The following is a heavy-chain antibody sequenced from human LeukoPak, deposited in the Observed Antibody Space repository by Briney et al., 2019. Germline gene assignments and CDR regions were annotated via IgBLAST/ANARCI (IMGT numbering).Heavy chain of an antibody. CDR1: GYTFTNYY. Sequence: ASVKVSCKASGYTFTNYYMHWVRQAPGQGLEWVGIINPSGGSTNYAQKFQGSVTMTRDKSTSTVYMELSSLRSEDTAVYYCARAGSITILRGVTGSQFDYWGQGTLVTVSS. CDR2: INPSGGST. D-gene: IGHD3-10*01. CDR3: ARAGSITILRGVTGSQFDY. J-gene: IGHJ4*02. V-gene: IGHV1-46*01.